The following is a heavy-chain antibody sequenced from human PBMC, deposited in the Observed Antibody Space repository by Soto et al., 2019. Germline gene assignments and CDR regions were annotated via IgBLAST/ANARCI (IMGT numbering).Heavy chain of an antibody. V-gene: IGHV4-39*07. CDR2: IYYSGST. CDR3: ARVEGTGTTDYYFDY. Sequence: SETLSLTCTVSGGSISSSIYYWGWIRQPPGKGLEWIGSIYYSGSTYYNPSLKSRVTISVDTSKNQFSLKLSSVTAADTAVYYCARVEGTGTTDYYFDYWGQGTLVTVSS. D-gene: IGHD1-7*01. J-gene: IGHJ4*02. CDR1: GGSISSSIYY.